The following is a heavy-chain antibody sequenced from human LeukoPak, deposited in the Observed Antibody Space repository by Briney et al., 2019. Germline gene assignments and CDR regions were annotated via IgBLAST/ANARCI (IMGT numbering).Heavy chain of an antibody. Sequence: SETLSLTCTVSGGSISSYYWSWIRQPPGKGLEWIGYIYYSGSTNYNPSLKSRVTTSVDTSKNQFSLKLSSVAAADTAVYYCARDSGPDAFDIWGQGTMVTVSS. D-gene: IGHD6-25*01. CDR3: ARDSGPDAFDI. CDR1: GGSISSYY. CDR2: IYYSGST. J-gene: IGHJ3*02. V-gene: IGHV4-59*01.